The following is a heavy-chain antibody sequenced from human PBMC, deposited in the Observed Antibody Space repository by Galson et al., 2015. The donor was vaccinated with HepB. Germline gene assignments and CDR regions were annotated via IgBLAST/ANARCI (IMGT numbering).Heavy chain of an antibody. J-gene: IGHJ5*01. CDR1: GDSVSSKNTV. V-gene: IGHV6-1*01. D-gene: IGHD1-26*01. Sequence: CAISGDSVSSKNTVWNWIRQSPSRGLGWLGRTYYRSKWYNEYEGSVKSRITINPDTSKNQFSLQLNSVTPEDTAVYYCARGWSRFDSWGQGTLVTVSP. CDR3: ARGWSRFDS. CDR2: TYYRSKWYN.